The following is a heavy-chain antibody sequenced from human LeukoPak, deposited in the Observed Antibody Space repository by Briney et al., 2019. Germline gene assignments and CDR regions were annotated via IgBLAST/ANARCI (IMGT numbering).Heavy chain of an antibody. Sequence: SETLSLICTVSAGSISNYYWSWVRQPAGKGLEWIGRIYTSGRTDYNPSLKSRVTMSVDTSKKQFSLKLSSVTAGDTAVYFCANGGNSGSYFEDWGQGTLVTVSS. V-gene: IGHV4-4*07. D-gene: IGHD1-26*01. CDR1: AGSISNYY. CDR2: IYTSGRT. CDR3: ANGGNSGSYFED. J-gene: IGHJ4*02.